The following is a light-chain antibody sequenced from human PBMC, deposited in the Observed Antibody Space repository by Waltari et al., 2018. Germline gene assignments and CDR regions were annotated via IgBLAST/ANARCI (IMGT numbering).Light chain of an antibody. V-gene: IGLV8-61*01. CDR1: SGSVSTSYY. J-gene: IGLJ2*01. CDR2: STN. Sequence: QTVVTQEPSFSVSPGGTVTLTCGLSSGSVSTSYYPSWYQQTPGQAPRTLIYSTNTRSSGVPDRFSGSILGYKAALTITGAQADDESDYYCVLYMGSGIPVVFGGGTKLTVL. CDR3: VLYMGSGIPVV.